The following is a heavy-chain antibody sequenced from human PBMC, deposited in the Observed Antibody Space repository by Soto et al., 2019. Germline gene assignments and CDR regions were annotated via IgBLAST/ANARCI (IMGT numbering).Heavy chain of an antibody. J-gene: IGHJ4*02. Sequence: QVQLQESGPGLVKPSETLSLTCTVSGGSISSYYWSWIRQPPGKGLEWIGYIYYSGSTNYNPSLKSRVTRSVDTSKNQCSLKLSSVTAADTAVYYCAREGAVSIFDYWGQGTLVTVSS. CDR3: AREGAVSIFDY. V-gene: IGHV4-59*01. CDR2: IYYSGST. D-gene: IGHD6-19*01. CDR1: GGSISSYY.